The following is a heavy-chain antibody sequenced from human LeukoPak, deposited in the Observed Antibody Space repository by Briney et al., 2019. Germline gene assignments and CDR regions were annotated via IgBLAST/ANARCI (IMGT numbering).Heavy chain of an antibody. CDR2: IIPIFGTA. CDR1: GGTFSSYA. Sequence: SVKVSCKASGGTFSSYAISWLRQAPGQGLEWMGRIIPIFGTANYAQKFQGRVTITTDESTSTAYMELSSPRSEDTAVYYCARHTIFGGGGFDYWGQGTLVTVSS. D-gene: IGHD3-3*01. J-gene: IGHJ4*02. V-gene: IGHV1-69*05. CDR3: ARHTIFGGGGFDY.